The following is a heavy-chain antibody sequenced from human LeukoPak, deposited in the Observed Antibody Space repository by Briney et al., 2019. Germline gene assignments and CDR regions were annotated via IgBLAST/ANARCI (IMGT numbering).Heavy chain of an antibody. CDR3: TRGEAAADHYFDY. D-gene: IGHD6-13*01. CDR2: IRSKAYGGTT. V-gene: IGHV3-49*03. CDR1: GFTFGDYA. Sequence: GGSLRLSCTASGFTFGDYAMSWFRQAPGKGLEWVGFIRSKAYGGTTEYAAFVKGRFTISRDDSKSIAYLQMNSLKTEDTAVYYCTRGEAAADHYFDYWGQGTLVTVSS. J-gene: IGHJ4*02.